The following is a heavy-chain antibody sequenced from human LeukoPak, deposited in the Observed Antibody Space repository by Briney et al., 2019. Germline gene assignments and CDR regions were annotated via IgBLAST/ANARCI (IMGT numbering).Heavy chain of an antibody. Sequence: SQTLSPTCAVSGGSISSGGYSWSWIRQPPGKGLEWIGYIYYSGSTNYNPSLKSRVTISVDTSKNQFSLKLSSVTAADTAVYYCARLDIVATNFDYWGQGTLVTVSS. CDR3: ARLDIVATNFDY. CDR2: IYYSGST. V-gene: IGHV4-30-4*07. D-gene: IGHD5-12*01. J-gene: IGHJ4*02. CDR1: GGSISSGGYS.